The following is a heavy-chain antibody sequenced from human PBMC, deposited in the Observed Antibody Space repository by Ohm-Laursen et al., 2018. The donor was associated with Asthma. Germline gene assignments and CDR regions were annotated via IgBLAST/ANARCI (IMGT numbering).Heavy chain of an antibody. D-gene: IGHD5-24*01. CDR3: ARARDGYKISAEYFQH. CDR2: ISSSGSTI. V-gene: IGHV3-11*04. Sequence: GSLRLSCTASGFTFSDYYMSWIRQAPGKGLEWVSYISSSGSTIYYADSVKGRFTISRDNAKNSLYLQMNSLRAEDTAVYYCARARDGYKISAEYFQHWGQGTLVTVSS. J-gene: IGHJ1*01. CDR1: GFTFSDYY.